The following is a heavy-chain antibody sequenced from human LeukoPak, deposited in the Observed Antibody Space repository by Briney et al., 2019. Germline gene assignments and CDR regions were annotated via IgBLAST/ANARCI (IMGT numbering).Heavy chain of an antibody. D-gene: IGHD3-16*02. V-gene: IGHV6-1*01. CDR3: TRDVRGNWFDP. CDR2: TYYRSKLFN. Sequence: SQTLSLTCAISGDSVSSNSAAWNWFRQSPSRGLEWLGRTYYRSKLFNDYAVSVKSRISINPDTSKNQFSLQLNSVTPDDTAVYYCTRDVRGNWFDPWGQGTLVTVSS. CDR1: GDSVSSNSAA. J-gene: IGHJ5*02.